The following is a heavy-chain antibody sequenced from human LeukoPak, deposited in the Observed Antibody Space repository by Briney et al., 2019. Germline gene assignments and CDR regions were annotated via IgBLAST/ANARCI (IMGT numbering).Heavy chain of an antibody. Sequence: GGSXRLSCAASGFTFSSYSMNWVRQAPGKGLEWVSSISSSSSYIYYADSVKGRFTISRDKAKNSLYLQMNSLRAEDTAVYYCAAGWECITFLYYYDSSGYYFDYWGRGTLVSVSS. CDR2: ISSSSSYI. D-gene: IGHD3-22*01. CDR1: GFTFSSYS. J-gene: IGHJ4*02. V-gene: IGHV3-21*01. CDR3: AAGWECITFLYYYDSSGYYFDY.